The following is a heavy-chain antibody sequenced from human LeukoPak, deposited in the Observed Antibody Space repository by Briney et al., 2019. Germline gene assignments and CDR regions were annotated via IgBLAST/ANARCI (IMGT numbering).Heavy chain of an antibody. CDR2: ISAYNGNT. V-gene: IGHV1-18*01. CDR3: ARKKEDWNYYYYYMDV. Sequence: ASVKVSCKASGYTFTSYGISWVRQAPGQGLEWMGWISAYNGNTNYAQKLQGRVTMTTDTSTSTAYMELRSLRSDDTAVYYCARKKEDWNYYYYYMDVWGKGTTVTVPS. CDR1: GYTFTSYG. J-gene: IGHJ6*03. D-gene: IGHD3/OR15-3a*01.